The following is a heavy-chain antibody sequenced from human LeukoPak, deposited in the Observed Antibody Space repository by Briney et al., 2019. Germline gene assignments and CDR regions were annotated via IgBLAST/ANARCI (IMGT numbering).Heavy chain of an antibody. CDR1: GFPFNIYT. Sequence: GGSLRLSCAASGFPFNIYTVHWVRQAPGKGLEWVAVISYDGNTRYYADSVKGRFTISSDNSRTTLFLQMNSRSPKCTAVYYCAREGGYSYGLGYFDYGGQGTQVTVYS. CDR2: ISYDGNTR. V-gene: IGHV3-30-3*01. J-gene: IGHJ4*02. D-gene: IGHD5-18*01. CDR3: AREGGYSYGLGYFDY.